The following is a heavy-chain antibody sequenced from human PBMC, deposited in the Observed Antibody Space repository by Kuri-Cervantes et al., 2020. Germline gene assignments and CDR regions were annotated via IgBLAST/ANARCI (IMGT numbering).Heavy chain of an antibody. Sequence: ASVKVSCKASGYTFTSYAMHWVRQAPGQRLEWMGWSNVGNGNTKYSQEFQGRLTITRETSVSTSYMELSSLRSEDMAVYYCASDKKSGWLVLTLVYWGQGTLVTVSS. CDR2: SNVGNGNT. CDR3: ASDKKSGWLVLTLVY. V-gene: IGHV1-3*02. D-gene: IGHD6-19*01. J-gene: IGHJ4*02. CDR1: GYTFTSYA.